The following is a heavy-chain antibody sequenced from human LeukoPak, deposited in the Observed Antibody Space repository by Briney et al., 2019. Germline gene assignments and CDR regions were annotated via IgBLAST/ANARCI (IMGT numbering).Heavy chain of an antibody. Sequence: PSETLSLTCTVSGGSLSSYYWSWVRQPPGKGLEWIGYIYSGSTNYNPSLKSRITISVHTSKNQFSLKLSSVTAADTAVYYCARDPGPWFDPWGQGTLVTVSS. J-gene: IGHJ5*02. V-gene: IGHV4-59*01. CDR3: ARDPGPWFDP. D-gene: IGHD7-27*01. CDR1: GGSLSSYY. CDR2: IYSGST.